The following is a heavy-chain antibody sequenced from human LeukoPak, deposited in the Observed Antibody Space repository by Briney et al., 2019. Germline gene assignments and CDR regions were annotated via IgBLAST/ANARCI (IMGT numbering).Heavy chain of an antibody. D-gene: IGHD6-19*01. Sequence: GGSLRLSCAASGFTFSSYGMHWVRQAPGKGLEWVAFIQYDGSHKYYADSVKGRFTISRDNSKNTLFLQMNSLRGEDTALYYCARELTYSSGLPGYWGQGTLVTVSS. V-gene: IGHV3-30*02. CDR3: ARELTYSSGLPGY. J-gene: IGHJ4*02. CDR1: GFTFSSYG. CDR2: IQYDGSHK.